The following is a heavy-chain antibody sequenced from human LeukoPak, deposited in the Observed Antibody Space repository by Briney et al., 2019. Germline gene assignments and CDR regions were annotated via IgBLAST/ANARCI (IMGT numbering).Heavy chain of an antibody. CDR1: GFTFSSYA. J-gene: IGHJ4*02. V-gene: IGHV3-66*01. D-gene: IGHD2-15*01. Sequence: GGSLRLSCAASGFTFSSYAMSWVRQAPGKGLEWVSIIHSGGSTYYADSVKGRFTISRDNSKNSLYLQMNSLRAEDTAVYYCAKSLGDCSGGDCDFWGQGTLVTVSS. CDR2: IHSGGST. CDR3: AKSLGDCSGGDCDF.